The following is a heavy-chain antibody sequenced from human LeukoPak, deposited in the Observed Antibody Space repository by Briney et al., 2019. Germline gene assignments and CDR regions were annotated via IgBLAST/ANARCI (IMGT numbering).Heavy chain of an antibody. J-gene: IGHJ6*03. CDR3: ARSWTKTNYPYMDV. CDR1: GYTFTDYY. Sequence: VASVKVSSKASGYTFTDYYIHWVRRAPGEGLEWVGRINTKRGGTNYTQKFQGRVTMTRDTSIATAYMELNNLRSDDTAAFYCARSWTKTNYPYMDVWAKGTTVTVS. D-gene: IGHD1-14*01. CDR2: INTKRGGT. V-gene: IGHV1-2*06.